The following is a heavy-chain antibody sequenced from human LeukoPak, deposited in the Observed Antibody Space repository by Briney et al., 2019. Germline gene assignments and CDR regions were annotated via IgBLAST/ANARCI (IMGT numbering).Heavy chain of an antibody. J-gene: IGHJ5*02. CDR2: INHSGST. CDR1: GGSISSYY. V-gene: IGHV4-34*01. D-gene: IGHD6-19*01. CDR3: ARSRSSGWYRLDNWFDP. Sequence: PSETLSLTCTVSGGSISSYYWSWIRQPPGKGLEWIGEINHSGSTNYNPSLKSRVTISVDTSKNQFSLKLSSVTAADTAVYYCARSRSSGWYRLDNWFDPWGQGTLVTVSS.